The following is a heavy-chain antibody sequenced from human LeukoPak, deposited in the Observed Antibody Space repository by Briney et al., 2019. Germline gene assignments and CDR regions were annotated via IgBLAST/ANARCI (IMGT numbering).Heavy chain of an antibody. CDR3: AKGGPYCTSTSCYGYHYYYYMDV. CDR1: GFTFSNYA. CDR2: ISGSGGST. V-gene: IGHV3-23*01. J-gene: IGHJ6*03. Sequence: PGGSLRLSCAASGFTFSNYAMSWVRQAPGKGLERVSLISGSGGSTYYADSVKGRFTISRDNSKKTLYLQMNSLRAEDTAVYYCAKGGPYCTSTSCYGYHYYYYMDVWGNGTTVTVSS. D-gene: IGHD2-2*01.